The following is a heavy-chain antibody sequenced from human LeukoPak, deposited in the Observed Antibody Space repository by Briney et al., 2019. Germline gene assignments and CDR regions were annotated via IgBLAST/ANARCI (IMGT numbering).Heavy chain of an antibody. V-gene: IGHV3-48*03. D-gene: IGHD4-17*01. CDR1: GFTFSSYE. Sequence: GGSLRLSCAASGFTFSSYEMNWVRQAPGKGLEWVSYISSSGSTIYYADSVKGRFTISRDNAKNPLYLQMNSLRAEDTAVYYCARTYGDYARYDYWGQGTLVTVSS. J-gene: IGHJ4*02. CDR2: ISSSGSTI. CDR3: ARTYGDYARYDY.